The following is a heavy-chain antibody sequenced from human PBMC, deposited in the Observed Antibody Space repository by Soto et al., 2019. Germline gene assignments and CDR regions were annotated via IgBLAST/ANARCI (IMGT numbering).Heavy chain of an antibody. Sequence: QVQLVQSGAEVKKPGSSVKVSCKASGGTFSNYPVSWVRQAPGQGLEWMGGIIPIFGTVNYAQKFQGRLTITADESPSTAYMELSSLRSEDTAVYYCARGNHRWLQLWYFDLWGGGTLVTVSS. CDR2: IIPIFGTV. J-gene: IGHJ2*01. CDR1: GGTFSNYP. CDR3: ARGNHRWLQLWYFDL. V-gene: IGHV1-69*12. D-gene: IGHD5-12*01.